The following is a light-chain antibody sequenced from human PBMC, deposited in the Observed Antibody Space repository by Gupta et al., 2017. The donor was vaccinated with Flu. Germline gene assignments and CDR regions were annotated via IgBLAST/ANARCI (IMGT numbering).Light chain of an antibody. Sequence: SITVSCTGTSSDVGAYNYVSWYQHHPDKAPKLIIYDVTNRPSVVSNRFSGSKSGNTASLTISGLQAEDEADFYCSSYTSSGTLIFGGGTKVTVL. J-gene: IGLJ2*01. V-gene: IGLV2-14*03. CDR2: DVT. CDR1: SSDVGAYNY. CDR3: SSYTSSGTLI.